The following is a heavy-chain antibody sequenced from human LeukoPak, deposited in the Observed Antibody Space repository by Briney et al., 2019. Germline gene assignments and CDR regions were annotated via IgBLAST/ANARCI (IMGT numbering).Heavy chain of an antibody. CDR1: GFTFSSYA. V-gene: IGHV3-30*04. CDR2: ISYDGSNK. Sequence: GGSLRLSCAASGFTFSSYAMHWVRQAPGKGLEWVAVISYDGSNKYYADSVKGRFTISRGNSKNTLYLQMNSLRAEDTAVYYCAREREDIVVVPAARGEFDPWGQGTLVTVSS. J-gene: IGHJ5*02. CDR3: AREREDIVVVPAARGEFDP. D-gene: IGHD2-2*01.